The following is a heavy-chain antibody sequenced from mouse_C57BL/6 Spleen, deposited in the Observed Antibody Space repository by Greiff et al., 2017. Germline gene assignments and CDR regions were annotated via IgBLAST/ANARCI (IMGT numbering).Heavy chain of an antibody. D-gene: IGHD2-2*01. CDR1: GFTFSDFY. Sequence: EVKLMESGGGLVQSGRSLRLSCATSGFTFSDFYMEWVRQAPGKGLEWIAASRNKANDYTTEYSASVKGRFIVSRDTSKSILYLQMNALRAEDTAIYYCARAIYYGYDWFAYWGQGALGTVSA. CDR2: SRNKANDYTT. J-gene: IGHJ3*01. CDR3: ARAIYYGYDWFAY. V-gene: IGHV7-1*01.